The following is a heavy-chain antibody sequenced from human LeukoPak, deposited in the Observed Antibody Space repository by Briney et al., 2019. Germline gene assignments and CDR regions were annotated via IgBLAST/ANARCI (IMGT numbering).Heavy chain of an antibody. Sequence: RTGGSLRLSCAASEFTFSSYAMHWVRQAPGKGLEWVAVISYDGSNKYYADSVKGRFTISRDNSKNTLYLQMNSLRAEDTAVYYCARAGAVYYFDYWGQGTLVTVSS. CDR1: EFTFSSYA. D-gene: IGHD6-19*01. CDR2: ISYDGSNK. CDR3: ARAGAVYYFDY. V-gene: IGHV3-30-3*01. J-gene: IGHJ4*02.